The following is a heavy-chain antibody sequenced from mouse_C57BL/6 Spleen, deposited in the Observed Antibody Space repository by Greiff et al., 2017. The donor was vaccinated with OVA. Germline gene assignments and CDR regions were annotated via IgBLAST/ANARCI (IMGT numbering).Heavy chain of an antibody. V-gene: IGHV1-22*01. CDR1: GYTFTDYN. Sequence: EVKLVESGPELVKPGASVKMSCKASGYTFTDYNMHWVKQSHGKSLEWIGYINPNNGGTSYNQKFKGKATLTVNKSSSTAYMERRSLTSEDSAVYYCARSKYYGSTYYFDYWGQGTTLTVSS. CDR3: ARSKYYGSTYYFDY. CDR2: INPNNGGT. D-gene: IGHD1-1*01. J-gene: IGHJ2*01.